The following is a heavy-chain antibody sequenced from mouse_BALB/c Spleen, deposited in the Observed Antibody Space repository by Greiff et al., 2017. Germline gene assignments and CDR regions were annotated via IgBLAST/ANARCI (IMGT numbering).Heavy chain of an antibody. CDR1: GYTFTDYA. CDR2: ISTYYGNT. CDR3: ARFGYDAMDY. V-gene: IGHV1-67*01. J-gene: IGHJ4*01. Sequence: QVQLQQSGPELVRPGVSVKISCKGSGYTFTDYAMHWVKQCHAKSLEWIGVISTYYGNTNYNQKFKGKATMTVDKSSSTAYMELARLTSEDSAIYYCARFGYDAMDYWGQGTSVTVSS.